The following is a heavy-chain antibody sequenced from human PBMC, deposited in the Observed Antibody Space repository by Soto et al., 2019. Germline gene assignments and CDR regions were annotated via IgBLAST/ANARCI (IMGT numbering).Heavy chain of an antibody. CDR3: ARHSVTYYDFEY. D-gene: IGHD1-26*01. CDR2: IYYSGST. V-gene: IGHV4-59*08. J-gene: IGHJ4*02. CDR1: GGSISSYY. Sequence: PSETLCLTCTVAGGSISSYYWSWIRQPPGKGVEWIGYIYYSGSTNYNPSLKSRVTISVDTSNNQFSLTLTSVTAADMAVYYCARHSVTYYDFEYWGQGTLVTVSS.